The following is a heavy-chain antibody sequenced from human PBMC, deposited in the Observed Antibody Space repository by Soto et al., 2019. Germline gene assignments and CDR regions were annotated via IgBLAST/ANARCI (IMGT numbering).Heavy chain of an antibody. CDR3: PRIESIARTWFDP. CDR1: GYSFTNYW. D-gene: IGHD6-13*01. CDR2: IDPVDSYT. Sequence: GESLKISCKGSGYSFTNYWISWVRRMPGKGLEWMGNIDPVDSYTNYGPSFQGHVTFSVDTSISTAYLQCSSLKASDTAMYYRPRIESIARTWFDPSGQGTLVTVSS. V-gene: IGHV5-10-1*01. J-gene: IGHJ5*02.